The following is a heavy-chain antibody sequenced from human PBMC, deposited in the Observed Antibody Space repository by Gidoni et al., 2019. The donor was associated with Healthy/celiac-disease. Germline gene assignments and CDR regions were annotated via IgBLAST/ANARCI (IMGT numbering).Heavy chain of an antibody. D-gene: IGHD3-10*01. CDR2: INHSGST. J-gene: IGHJ6*02. CDR1: GGSFSGYY. V-gene: IGHV4-34*01. CDR3: ARGPNTMVRGVLYYYYGMDV. Sequence: QVQLQQWGAGLLKPSETLSLTCAVYGGSFSGYYWSWIRQPPGKGLGWIGEINHSGSTNYNPSLKSRVTISVDTSKNQFSLKLSSVTAADTAVYYCARGPNTMVRGVLYYYYGMDVWGQGTTVTVSS.